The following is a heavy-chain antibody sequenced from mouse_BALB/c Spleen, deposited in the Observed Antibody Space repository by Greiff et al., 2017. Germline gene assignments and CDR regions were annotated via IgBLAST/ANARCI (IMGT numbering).Heavy chain of an antibody. V-gene: IGHV1-14*01. CDR1: GYTFTSYV. J-gene: IGHJ4*01. CDR2: INPYNDGT. CDR3: AIEYYGSSSYAMDY. Sequence: EVQLQQSGPELVKPGASVKMSCKASGYTFTSYVMHWVKQKPGQGLEWIGYINPYNDGTKYNEKFKGKATLTSDKSSSTAYMELSSLTSEDSAVYYCAIEYYGSSSYAMDYWGQGTSVTVSS. D-gene: IGHD1-1*01.